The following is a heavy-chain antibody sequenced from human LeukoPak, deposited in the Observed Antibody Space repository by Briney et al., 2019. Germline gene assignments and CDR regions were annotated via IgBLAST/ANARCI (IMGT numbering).Heavy chain of an antibody. CDR2: IYADGYT. J-gene: IGHJ3*01. CDR1: GISVSNNY. Sequence: GGSLRLSCAASGISVSNNYMSWVRQAPGKGLEWVSAIYADGYTRDAASVKGRFSISRHNSKNTVYLQMDNLRPEDTAVYYCARDRRGEKDFDVWGPGTMVTVSS. CDR3: ARDRRGEKDFDV. V-gene: IGHV3-53*04.